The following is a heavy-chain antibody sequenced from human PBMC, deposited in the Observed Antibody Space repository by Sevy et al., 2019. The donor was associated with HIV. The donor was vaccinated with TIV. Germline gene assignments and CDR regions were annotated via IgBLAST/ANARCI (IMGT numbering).Heavy chain of an antibody. CDR3: ARAYSSGWYDY. V-gene: IGHV3-13*01. CDR1: GFTFSSYD. D-gene: IGHD6-19*01. Sequence: GGSLRLSCAASGFTFSSYDMHWVRQATGKGLEWVSAIGTAGDTYYPGSVKGRFTISRENAKNSLYLQINSLRVGDTALYYCARAYSSGWYDYWGQGTLVTVSS. J-gene: IGHJ4*02. CDR2: IGTAGDT.